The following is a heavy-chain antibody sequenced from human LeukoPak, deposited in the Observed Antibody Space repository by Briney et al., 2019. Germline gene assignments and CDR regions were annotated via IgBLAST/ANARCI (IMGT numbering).Heavy chain of an antibody. CDR2: IPYDGRKE. J-gene: IGHJ4*02. Sequence: PGGSLRLSCAASGFTFNTFAMHWVRQAPGKGLEWVAIIPYDGRKEYYADSVKGLFTISRDNAKNSLYLQMNSLRDEDTAVYYCARDYGGYSYGYNLPGLFDYWGQGTLVTVSS. D-gene: IGHD5-18*01. CDR3: ARDYGGYSYGYNLPGLFDY. V-gene: IGHV3-30*04. CDR1: GFTFNTFA.